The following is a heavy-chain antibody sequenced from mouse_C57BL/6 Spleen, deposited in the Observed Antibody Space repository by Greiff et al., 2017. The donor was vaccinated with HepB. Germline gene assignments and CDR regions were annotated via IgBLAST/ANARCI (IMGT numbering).Heavy chain of an antibody. V-gene: IGHV1-81*01. J-gene: IGHJ4*01. CDR3: ARQGLGYYYAMDY. D-gene: IGHD4-1*01. CDR2: IYPRSGNT. CDR1: GYTFTSYG. Sequence: VKLMESGAELARPGASVKLSCKASGYTFTSYGISWVKQRTGQGLEWIGEIYPRSGNTYYNEKFKGKATLTADKSSSTAYMELRSLTSEDSAVYFCARQGLGYYYAMDYWGQGTSVTVSS.